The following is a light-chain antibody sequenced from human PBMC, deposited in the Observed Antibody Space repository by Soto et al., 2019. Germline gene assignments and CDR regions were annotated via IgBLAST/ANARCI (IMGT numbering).Light chain of an antibody. CDR1: STDVGGYNY. Sequence: QSALTQPASVSGSPGQSITISCAGTSTDVGGYNYVSWYQQHPGEAPKLMIYDVNNRPSGVSNRFSGSKSGNTASLTISGLQAEDEADYYCSSYTSSNTWVFGGGTKVTVL. V-gene: IGLV2-14*03. J-gene: IGLJ3*02. CDR3: SSYTSSNTWV. CDR2: DVN.